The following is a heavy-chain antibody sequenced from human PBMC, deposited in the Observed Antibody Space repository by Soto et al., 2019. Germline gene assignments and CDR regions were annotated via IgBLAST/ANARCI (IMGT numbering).Heavy chain of an antibody. Sequence: EVQLVESGGGLVKPGGSLRLSCAASGFGFSRYSMNWVRQAPGKGLEWVSCISSSSAYIQYADSVKRRFTIFRDNAKNSLYLQMNSLRDDDTAVYYCAGDISSSWRAEYFQHWGQGALVTVSS. CDR2: ISSSSAYI. CDR3: AGDISSSWRAEYFQH. D-gene: IGHD6-13*01. V-gene: IGHV3-21*01. CDR1: GFGFSRYS. J-gene: IGHJ1*01.